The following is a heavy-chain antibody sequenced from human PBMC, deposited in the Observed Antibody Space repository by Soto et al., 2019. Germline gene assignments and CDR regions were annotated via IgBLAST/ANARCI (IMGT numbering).Heavy chain of an antibody. D-gene: IGHD1-26*01. CDR1: GFTFSSYW. V-gene: IGHV3-74*01. J-gene: IGHJ6*02. CDR3: ARFLVGTSGHGMDV. CDR2: INHDGSTT. Sequence: EVQMVESGGGLVQPGGSVRLSCAASGFTFSSYWMHWVRQGPGKGLEWVSHINHDGSTTRYVESLKGRFTISRDNAKNTLFLQMNSLRVEDTAVYYCARFLVGTSGHGMDVWGQGTTVIVSS.